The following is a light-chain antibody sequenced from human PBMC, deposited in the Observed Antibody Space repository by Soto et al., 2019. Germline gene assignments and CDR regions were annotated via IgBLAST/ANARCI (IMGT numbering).Light chain of an antibody. J-gene: IGKJ1*01. Sequence: DIQMTQSPSTLSASVGDRVTITCRARQSISSWLAWYQQKPGKAPKLLIYDASSLESGVPSRFSGSGSGTEFTLTISSLHPDDFATYYCQQYNTYSGTFGQGTKVEIK. CDR2: DAS. V-gene: IGKV1-5*01. CDR1: QSISSW. CDR3: QQYNTYSGT.